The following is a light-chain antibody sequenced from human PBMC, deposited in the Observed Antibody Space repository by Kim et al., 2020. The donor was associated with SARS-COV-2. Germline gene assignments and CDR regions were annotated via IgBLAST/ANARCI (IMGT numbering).Light chain of an antibody. CDR1: QSVSSY. J-gene: IGKJ4*01. CDR3: QQRSNWPPLT. V-gene: IGKV3-11*01. CDR2: DAS. Sequence: LSPGERATLSCRARQSVSSYLAWYQQKPGQAPRLLIYDASNRATGIPARFSGSGSGTDFTLTISSLEPEDFAVYYCQQRSNWPPLTFGGGTKLEI.